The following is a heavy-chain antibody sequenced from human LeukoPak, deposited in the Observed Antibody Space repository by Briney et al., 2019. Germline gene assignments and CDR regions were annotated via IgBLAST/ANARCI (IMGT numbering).Heavy chain of an antibody. Sequence: NPSETLSLTCAVYGGSFSGYNWSWIRQPPGKGLEWIGEINHSGSTNYNPSLKSRVTISVDTSKNQFSLKQSSVTAADTAVYYCASYDILTGPNWFDPWGQGTLVTVSS. CDR1: GGSFSGYN. CDR2: INHSGST. CDR3: ASYDILTGPNWFDP. V-gene: IGHV4-34*01. D-gene: IGHD3-9*01. J-gene: IGHJ5*02.